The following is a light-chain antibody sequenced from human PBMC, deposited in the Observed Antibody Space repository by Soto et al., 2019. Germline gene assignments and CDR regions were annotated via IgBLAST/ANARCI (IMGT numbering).Light chain of an antibody. CDR2: DVN. Sequence: QSALTHPRSVSGSPGQSVTISCTGTSSDVGGYNFVSWYQHHPGRAPKLIIHDVNKRPSGVPDRFSGSKSGNTASLTISGLQAEDEADYYCCSYAGTYTRGLFGGGTKVTVL. V-gene: IGLV2-11*01. J-gene: IGLJ3*02. CDR1: SSDVGGYNF. CDR3: CSYAGTYTRGL.